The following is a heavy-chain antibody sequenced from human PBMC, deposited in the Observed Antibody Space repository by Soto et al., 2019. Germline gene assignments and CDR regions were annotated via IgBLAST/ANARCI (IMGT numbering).Heavy chain of an antibody. Sequence: TSETLSLTCTVSGDSVSSVGFHWAWLRRPPGKGLEWIGYIYNGGSTYYRPSLESRMHMSLDATRNHYSLRLTSVTAADTAVYFCAKDPRYSSSSRDDYWGQGTLVTVSS. CDR1: GDSVSSVGFH. J-gene: IGHJ4*02. D-gene: IGHD6-6*01. CDR2: IYNGGST. V-gene: IGHV4-30-4*01. CDR3: AKDPRYSSSSRDDY.